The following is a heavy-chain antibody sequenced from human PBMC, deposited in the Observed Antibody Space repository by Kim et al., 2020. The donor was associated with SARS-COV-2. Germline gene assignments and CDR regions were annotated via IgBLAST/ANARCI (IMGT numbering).Heavy chain of an antibody. CDR1: GGSFSGYY. Sequence: SETLSLTCAVYGGSFSGYYWSWIRQPPGKGLEWIGEINHSGSTNYNPSLKSRVTISVDTSKNQFSLKLSSVTAADTAVYYCARGDYVWGSYRSIPRYYFDYWGQGTLVTVSS. D-gene: IGHD3-16*02. CDR2: INHSGST. V-gene: IGHV4-34*01. CDR3: ARGDYVWGSYRSIPRYYFDY. J-gene: IGHJ4*02.